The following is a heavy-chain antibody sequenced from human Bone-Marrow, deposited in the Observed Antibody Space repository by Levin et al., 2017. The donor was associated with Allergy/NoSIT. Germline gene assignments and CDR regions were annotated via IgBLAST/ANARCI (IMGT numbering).Heavy chain of an antibody. CDR2: IYYSGST. D-gene: IGHD6-6*01. CDR3: ARDSPTSIAARRYYDYGMDV. V-gene: IGHV4-59*01. J-gene: IGHJ6*02. Sequence: SETLSLTCTVSGGSISSYYWSWIRQPQGKGLEWIGYIYYSGSTNYNPSLKSRVTISVDTSKNQFSLKLSSVTAADTAVYYCARDSPTSIAARRYYDYGMDVWGQGTTVTVSS. CDR1: GGSISSYY.